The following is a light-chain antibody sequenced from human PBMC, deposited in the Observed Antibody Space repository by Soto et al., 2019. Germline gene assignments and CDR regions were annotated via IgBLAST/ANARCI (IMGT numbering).Light chain of an antibody. J-gene: IGKJ4*01. CDR1: QSIISY. CDR3: QQSYSTPLT. V-gene: IGKV1-39*01. CDR2: AAS. Sequence: IQMTQCPSSLSASVGDRVTITCRASQSIISYLNWYQQKPGKAPKLLIYAASSLQSGVPSRFSGSGSGTDFTLTISSLQPEDFATYYCQQSYSTPLTFGGGTKVDI.